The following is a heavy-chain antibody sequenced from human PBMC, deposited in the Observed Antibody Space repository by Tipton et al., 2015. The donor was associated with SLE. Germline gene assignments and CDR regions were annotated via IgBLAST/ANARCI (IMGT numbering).Heavy chain of an antibody. V-gene: IGHV4-34*01. CDR3: ARGSGAFGRGSFGPYGMDV. CDR2: INHSGST. CDR1: GGSFSGYY. D-gene: IGHD3-10*01. J-gene: IGHJ6*02. Sequence: TLSLTCAVYGGSFSGYYWSWIRQPPGKGLEWIGEINHSGSTNYNPSLKSRVTISVDTSKNQFSLKLSSVTAADTAVYYCARGSGAFGRGSFGPYGMDVWGQGTTVTVSS.